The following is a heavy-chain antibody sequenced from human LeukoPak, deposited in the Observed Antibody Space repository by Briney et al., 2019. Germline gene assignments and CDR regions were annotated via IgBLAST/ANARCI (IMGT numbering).Heavy chain of an antibody. D-gene: IGHD6-19*01. J-gene: IGHJ4*02. V-gene: IGHV5-10-1*01. CDR2: IDHSDSYT. CDR3: ARLQWLARDY. CDR1: GYRFTSYW. Sequence: GGSLQISCKGSGYRFTSYWISWVRQVPGKGLEWMGRIDHSDSYTKYSPSFQGHVTISADKSISTAYLQWSSLKASDTAMYYCARLQWLARDYWGQGTLVTVSS.